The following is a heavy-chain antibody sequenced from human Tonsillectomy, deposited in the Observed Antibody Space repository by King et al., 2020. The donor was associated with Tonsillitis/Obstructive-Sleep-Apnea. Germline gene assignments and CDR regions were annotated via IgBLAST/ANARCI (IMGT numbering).Heavy chain of an antibody. D-gene: IGHD3-16*02. Sequence: PLQESGPGLVKPSETLSLTCTVSGGSISSYYWSWIRQPPGKGLEWIGYIHDSGSTNYNPSLKSRVTISVDTSKKQFSLNLSSVTAADTAVYYCARGILITFGGVIVHYYFDYWGQGTLVTVSS. J-gene: IGHJ4*02. CDR3: ARGILITFGGVIVHYYFDY. V-gene: IGHV4-59*01. CDR1: GGSISSYY. CDR2: IHDSGST.